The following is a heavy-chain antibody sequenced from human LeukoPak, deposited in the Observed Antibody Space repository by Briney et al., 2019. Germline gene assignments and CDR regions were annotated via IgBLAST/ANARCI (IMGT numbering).Heavy chain of an antibody. CDR3: ARGGGSYYMDL. J-gene: IGHJ6*03. CDR2: INHSGST. CDR1: GGSFSGYY. D-gene: IGHD4-23*01. Sequence: SETLSLTCAVYGGSFSGYYWGWVRQPPGKGLEWIGEINHSGSTNYNPSLKSRVTISVDTSKNQFSLKLNSVTAADTAVYYCARGGGSYYMDLWGMWTTVTVSS. V-gene: IGHV4-34*01.